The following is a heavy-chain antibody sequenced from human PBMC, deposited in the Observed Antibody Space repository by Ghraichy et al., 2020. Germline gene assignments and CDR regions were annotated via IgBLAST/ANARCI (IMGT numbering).Heavy chain of an antibody. D-gene: IGHD5-12*01. J-gene: IGHJ6*03. Sequence: SQTLSLTCTVSGGSISSFYWSWIRQPPGKGLEWIGYIYYSGNTNYNPSLKSRVTISVDTSKNQFSLKLSSVTAADTAVYYCAREGAGGSDFSPYYYYMDVWGKGTTVTVS. CDR1: GGSISSFY. CDR3: AREGAGGSDFSPYYYYMDV. CDR2: IYYSGNT. V-gene: IGHV4-59*01.